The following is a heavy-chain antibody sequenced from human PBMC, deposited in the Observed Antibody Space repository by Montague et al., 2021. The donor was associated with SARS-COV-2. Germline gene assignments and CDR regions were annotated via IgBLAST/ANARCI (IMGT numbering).Heavy chain of an antibody. V-gene: IGHV4-4*02. CDR3: ATVFGGCSATSCYLYN. D-gene: IGHD2-2*01. J-gene: IGHJ4*02. CDR1: GDSMSSNNW. Sequence: SETLSLTCAVSGDSMSSNNWWTWVRQSPGKGLEWIGEIHHIVGTNYNPSLESRVSISVDKSRNQFSLNLNSVTAADTAFYYCATVFGGCSATSCYLYNWGRGTLVTVSS. CDR2: IHHIVGT.